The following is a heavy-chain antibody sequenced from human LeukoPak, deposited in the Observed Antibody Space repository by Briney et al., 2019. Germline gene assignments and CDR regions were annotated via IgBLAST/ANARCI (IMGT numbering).Heavy chain of an antibody. CDR3: AREDSSAYYDYFDY. J-gene: IGHJ4*02. V-gene: IGHV3-74*01. D-gene: IGHD3-22*01. Sequence: PGGSLRLSCAASGFTFSSYWMHWVRQAPGKGLVWVSRIVIDGSSTTYADSVKGRFTISRDNAKNTLYLQMNSLRAEDTAVYYCAREDSSAYYDYFDYWGQGTLVTVSS. CDR1: GFTFSSYW. CDR2: IVIDGSST.